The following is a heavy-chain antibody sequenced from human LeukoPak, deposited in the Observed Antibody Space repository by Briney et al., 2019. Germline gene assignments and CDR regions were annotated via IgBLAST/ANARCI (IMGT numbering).Heavy chain of an antibody. D-gene: IGHD3-9*01. CDR3: ARGGYDILTGYYNLPFDY. V-gene: IGHV4-34*01. CDR1: GGSFSGYY. CDR2: INHSGST. Sequence: PSGTLSLTCAVYGGSFSGYYWSWIRQPPGKGLEWIGEINHSGSTNYNPSFKSRVTISVDTSKNQFSLKLSSVTAADTAVYYCARGGYDILTGYYNLPFDYWGQGTLVTVSS. J-gene: IGHJ4*02.